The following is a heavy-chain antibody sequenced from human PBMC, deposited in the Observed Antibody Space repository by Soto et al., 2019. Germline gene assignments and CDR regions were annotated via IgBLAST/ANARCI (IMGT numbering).Heavy chain of an antibody. CDR3: AREELNCGGDCFAF. Sequence: EVQLVESGGGLVQPGRSLRLSCAASGFTFSSYEFTWVRQAPGKGLEWISYIGTSDTNIYYAGSVKGRFTVSRDNAKNSVYLQMNSLRAEDTAIYYCAREELNCGGDCFAFWGQGALVTVSS. CDR1: GFTFSSYE. CDR2: IGTSDTNI. D-gene: IGHD2-21*01. J-gene: IGHJ4*02. V-gene: IGHV3-48*03.